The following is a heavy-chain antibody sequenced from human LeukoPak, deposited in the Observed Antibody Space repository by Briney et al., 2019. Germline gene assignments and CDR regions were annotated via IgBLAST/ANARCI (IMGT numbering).Heavy chain of an antibody. V-gene: IGHV4-34*01. CDR1: GGSFSGYY. J-gene: IGHJ4*02. D-gene: IGHD1-26*01. Sequence: KPSETLSLTCAVYGGSFSGYYWSWIRQPPGKGLEWIGEINHSGSTNYNPSLKSRVTISVDTSKNQFSLKLSSVTAADTAAYYCARGESRGATGKPKYDYWGQGTLVTVSS. CDR3: ARGESRGATGKPKYDY. CDR2: INHSGST.